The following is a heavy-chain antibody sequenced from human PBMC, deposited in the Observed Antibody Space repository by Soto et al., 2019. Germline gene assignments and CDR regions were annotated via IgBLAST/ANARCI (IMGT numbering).Heavy chain of an antibody. CDR3: ARDQEGSSGPTAVLAI. D-gene: IGHD3-22*01. V-gene: IGHV4-30-4*01. J-gene: IGHJ3*02. CDR2: IYYSGST. Sequence: DLYGRWIRQPPGKGLEWIGYIYYSGSTYYNPSLKSRVTISVDTSKNQFSLKLSSVTAADTAVYYCARDQEGSSGPTAVLAIWGHGSMVTVSS. CDR1: DLY.